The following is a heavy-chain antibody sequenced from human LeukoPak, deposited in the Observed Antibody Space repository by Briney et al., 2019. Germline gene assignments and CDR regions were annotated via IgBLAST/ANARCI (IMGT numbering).Heavy chain of an antibody. D-gene: IGHD1-14*01. Sequence: GASVKVSCKASGYTFTSYDINWVRQATGQGLEWMGWMNPNSGNTGYAQKFQGRVTMTRNTSISTAYMELSSLRSEDTAVYYCARGFRDPSNHLYLFDYWGQGTLVTVSS. V-gene: IGHV1-8*01. CDR2: MNPNSGNT. J-gene: IGHJ4*02. CDR3: ARGFRDPSNHLYLFDY. CDR1: GYTFTSYD.